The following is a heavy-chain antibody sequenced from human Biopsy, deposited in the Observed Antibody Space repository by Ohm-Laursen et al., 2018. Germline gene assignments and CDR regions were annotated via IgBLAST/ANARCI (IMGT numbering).Heavy chain of an antibody. D-gene: IGHD1-26*01. CDR3: AIFEGYSDDNLDYEHYGMDV. J-gene: IGHJ6*02. CDR2: ISPSGGGT. CDR1: EFSFSRYD. Sequence: ASVKVSCKGSEFSFSRYDMHWVRQAPGRGLEWMGIISPSGGGTMDTQKFQDRLTMTRDTSTSTVHMELKSLKSEDTAVYYCAIFEGYSDDNLDYEHYGMDVWGQGATVSVSS. V-gene: IGHV1-46*01.